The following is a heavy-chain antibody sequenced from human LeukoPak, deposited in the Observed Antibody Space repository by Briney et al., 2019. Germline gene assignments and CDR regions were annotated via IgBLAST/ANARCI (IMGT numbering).Heavy chain of an antibody. J-gene: IGHJ3*02. V-gene: IGHV3-23*01. D-gene: IGHD5-18*01. CDR2: ISGSGGST. CDR3: AKDQNNVDTAMVRQDAFDI. Sequence: PGGSLRLSCAASGFTFSSYAMSWVRQAPGKGLEWVSAISGSGGSTYYADSVKGRFTISRDNSKNTLYLQMNSLRAEDTAVYYCAKDQNNVDTAMVRQDAFDIWGQGTMVTVSS. CDR1: GFTFSSYA.